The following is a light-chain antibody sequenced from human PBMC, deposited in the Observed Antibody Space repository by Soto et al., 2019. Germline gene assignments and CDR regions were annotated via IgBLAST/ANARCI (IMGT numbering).Light chain of an antibody. Sequence: DVVMTQSPLSLPVTLGQPASISCRSSQSLVYSDGDTYLSWFQQRPGQSPRRLIYKVSNRDSGVPDRFSGSGSGTDFTLKISRVEAEDVGVYYCLQGTHWSPTFGQGTKVEIK. J-gene: IGKJ1*01. CDR2: KVS. CDR3: LQGTHWSPT. V-gene: IGKV2-30*01. CDR1: QSLVYSDGDTY.